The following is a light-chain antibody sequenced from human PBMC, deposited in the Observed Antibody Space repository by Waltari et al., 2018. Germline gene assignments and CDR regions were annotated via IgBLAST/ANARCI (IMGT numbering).Light chain of an antibody. Sequence: QSVLTQPPSASGTPGPRVTISCSGRSSNIGDNYVYWYQHLPGTAPKLLIFRNTQRPSGVRDRFSGSKSGTSASLAISGLRSEDEGDYYCAAWDDTLSHWVFGGGTKLTVL. V-gene: IGLV1-47*01. CDR2: RNT. CDR3: AAWDDTLSHWV. J-gene: IGLJ3*02. CDR1: SSNIGDNY.